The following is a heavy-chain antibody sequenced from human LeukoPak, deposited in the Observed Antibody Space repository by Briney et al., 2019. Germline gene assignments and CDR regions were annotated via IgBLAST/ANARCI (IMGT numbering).Heavy chain of an antibody. CDR1: GFTFSSYE. V-gene: IGHV3-48*03. J-gene: IGHJ4*02. CDR2: ISSSGGTI. D-gene: IGHD4-17*01. Sequence: PGGSLRLSCAASGFTFSSYEMNWVRQAPGKGLEWVSYISSSGGTIYYADSVKGRFTISRDNAKNSLYLQMNSLRAEDAAVYYCARDPVLDSWGQGTLVTVSS. CDR3: ARDPVLDS.